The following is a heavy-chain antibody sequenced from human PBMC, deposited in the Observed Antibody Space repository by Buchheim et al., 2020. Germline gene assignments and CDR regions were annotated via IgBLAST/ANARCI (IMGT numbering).Heavy chain of an antibody. J-gene: IGHJ4*02. V-gene: IGHV1-2*02. D-gene: IGHD2-15*01. CDR3: ARVRSKGTHCSGGSCYLGSNY. CDR1: GYTFTGYY. Sequence: QVQLVQSGAEVKKPGASVKVSCKASGYTFTGYYMHWVRQAPGQGLEWMGWINPNSGGTNYAPKFQGRVTMTRATSISTAYMELRRLRSDDTAVYYCARVRSKGTHCSGGSCYLGSNYWGQGTL. CDR2: INPNSGGT.